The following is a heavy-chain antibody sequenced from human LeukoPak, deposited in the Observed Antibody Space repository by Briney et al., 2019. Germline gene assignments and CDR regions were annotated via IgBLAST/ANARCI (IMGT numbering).Heavy chain of an antibody. CDR3: ARGDGYAQRD. J-gene: IGHJ4*02. V-gene: IGHV3-74*01. D-gene: IGHD5-12*01. Sequence: GGSLRLSCAASGFTFSSHWMHWVRQAPGKGLVWVSRINSDGSSTSYADPVKGRLTISRDNAKNTLYLQMNSLRVEDTAVYYCARGDGYAQRDWGQGTLVTVPS. CDR2: INSDGSST. CDR1: GFTFSSHW.